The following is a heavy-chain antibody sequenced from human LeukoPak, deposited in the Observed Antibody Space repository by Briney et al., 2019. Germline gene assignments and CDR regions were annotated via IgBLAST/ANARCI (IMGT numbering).Heavy chain of an antibody. CDR3: AKPRNPRVVTPTSRTYFFDS. CDR2: INPNSGGT. Sequence: ASVKVSCKASGYTFTGYYMHWVRQAPGQGLEWMGWINPNSGGTNFAQKFQGRVTVTRDTSISVVYMELSRLRSDDTAVYYCAKPRNPRVVTPTSRTYFFDSWGQGTLVTVSS. J-gene: IGHJ4*02. V-gene: IGHV1-2*02. CDR1: GYTFTGYY. D-gene: IGHD4-23*01.